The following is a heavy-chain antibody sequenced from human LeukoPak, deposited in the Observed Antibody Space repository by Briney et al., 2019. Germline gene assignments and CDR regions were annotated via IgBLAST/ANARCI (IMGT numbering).Heavy chain of an antibody. D-gene: IGHD2-15*01. CDR1: GGTFSSYA. CDR3: ARDRKRGYCSGGSCYGYYYYGMDV. Sequence: SVKVSCKASGGTFSSYAISWVRQAPGQGLEWMGGIIPIFGTANYAQKYQGRVTITADESTSTAYMELSSLRSEDTAVYYCARDRKRGYCSGGSCYGYYYYGMDVWGQGTTVTVSS. V-gene: IGHV1-69*13. CDR2: IIPIFGTA. J-gene: IGHJ6*02.